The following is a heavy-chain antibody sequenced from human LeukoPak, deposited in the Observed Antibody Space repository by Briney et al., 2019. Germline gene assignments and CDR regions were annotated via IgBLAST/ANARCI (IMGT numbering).Heavy chain of an antibody. CDR1: GYTFTTYD. CDR2: MNPNTGNT. CDR3: AVPVGQGYCDNSSCSSMDV. J-gene: IGHJ6*02. V-gene: IGHV1-8*01. D-gene: IGHD2-2*01. Sequence: GASVKVSCKTSGYTFTTYDINWVRQATGQGLEWMGWMNPNTGNTGFAQSFLGRVSMTRDISISTAYLELSDLTSDDTAVYFCAVPVGQGYCDNSSCSSMDVWGPGTTVIVS.